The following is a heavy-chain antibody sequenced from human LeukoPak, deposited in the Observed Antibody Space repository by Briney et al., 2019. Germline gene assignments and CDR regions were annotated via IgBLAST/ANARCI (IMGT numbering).Heavy chain of an antibody. D-gene: IGHD2-2*01. CDR1: GGSVSSGSYY. Sequence: PSETLSLTCTVSGGSVSSGSYYWSWIRQPPGKGLEWIGYIYYSGSTNYNPSLKSRVTISVDTSKNQFSLKLSSVTAADTAVYYRARGDCSSTSCYLGYWGQGTLVTVSS. CDR3: ARGDCSSTSCYLGY. V-gene: IGHV4-61*01. J-gene: IGHJ4*02. CDR2: IYYSGST.